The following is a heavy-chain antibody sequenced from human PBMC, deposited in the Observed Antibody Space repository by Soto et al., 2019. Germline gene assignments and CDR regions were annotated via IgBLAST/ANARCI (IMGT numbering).Heavy chain of an antibody. J-gene: IGHJ4*02. D-gene: IGHD2-15*01. Sequence: PGGSLRLSCAASGFTFSSYSMNWVRQAPGKGLEWVSSISSSSSYIYYADSVKGRFTISRDNAKNSLYLQMNSLRAEDTAVYYCAVSSRRIYYFDYWGQGTLVTVSS. V-gene: IGHV3-21*01. CDR2: ISSSSSYI. CDR3: AVSSRRIYYFDY. CDR1: GFTFSSYS.